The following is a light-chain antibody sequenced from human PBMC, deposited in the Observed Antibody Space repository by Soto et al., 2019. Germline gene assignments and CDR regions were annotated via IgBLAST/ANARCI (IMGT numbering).Light chain of an antibody. CDR2: EVS. CDR3: SSYTSSSTLLVV. V-gene: IGLV2-8*01. J-gene: IGLJ2*01. Sequence: QSALTQPPSASGSPGQSVTISCTGTSSDVGGYNYVSWYQQEPGKAPKLMIYEVSKRPSGVPARFSGSKSGNTASLTVSGLQAEDEADYYCSSYTSSSTLLVVFGGGTKVTVL. CDR1: SSDVGGYNY.